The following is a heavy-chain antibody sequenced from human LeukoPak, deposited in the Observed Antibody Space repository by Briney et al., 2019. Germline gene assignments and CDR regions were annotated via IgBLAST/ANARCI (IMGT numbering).Heavy chain of an antibody. CDR3: AKYYYDSSGYYFFDY. CDR2: IKEDGSRE. V-gene: IGHV3-7*01. CDR1: GFTFSNHW. D-gene: IGHD3-22*01. J-gene: IGHJ4*02. Sequence: GGSLRLSCVVSGFTFSNHWMSWVRRAPGKGLEGVAKIKEDGSREYYVDSVKGRFTISRDNAKNSLYLQMNILRAEDTAVYYCAKYYYDSSGYYFFDYWGQGTLVTVSS.